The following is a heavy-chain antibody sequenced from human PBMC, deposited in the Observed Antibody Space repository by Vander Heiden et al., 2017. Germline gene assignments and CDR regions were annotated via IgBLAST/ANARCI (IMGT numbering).Heavy chain of an antibody. CDR3: ARTVIAAAENWFDP. V-gene: IGHV3-21*01. Sequence: EVQLVESGGGLVKPGGSLRLSCAASGFTFSSYSMNWVRQAPGKGLEWVSSISSSSSYIYYAYSVKGRFTISRDNAKNSLYLQMNSLRAEDTAVYYCARTVIAAAENWFDPWGQGNLVTVSS. J-gene: IGHJ5*02. CDR2: ISSSSSYI. CDR1: GFTFSSYS. D-gene: IGHD6-13*01.